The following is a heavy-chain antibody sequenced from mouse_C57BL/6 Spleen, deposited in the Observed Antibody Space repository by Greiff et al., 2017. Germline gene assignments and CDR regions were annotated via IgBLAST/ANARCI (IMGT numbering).Heavy chain of an antibody. D-gene: IGHD1-1*01. J-gene: IGHJ2*01. V-gene: IGHV14-1*01. CDR3: TTGYSSNYVDY. Sequence: VQLQQSGAELVRPGASVKLSCTASGFNIKDYYMHWVKQRPEQGLEWIGRIDPEDGDTEYAPKFQGKATMTADTSSNTAYLRLSSLTSEDTAVYYCTTGYSSNYVDYWGQGTTLTVSS. CDR2: IDPEDGDT. CDR1: GFNIKDYY.